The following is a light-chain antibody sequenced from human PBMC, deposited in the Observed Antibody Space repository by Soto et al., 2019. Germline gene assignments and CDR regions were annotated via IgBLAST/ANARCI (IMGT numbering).Light chain of an antibody. CDR2: DAS. CDR1: QSISSW. Sequence: DIQMTQSPSTLSASVGDRVTITCRASQSISSWLAWYQQKPGKAPKLLIYDASSLESGVPSRFSGSGSGTEFTLTISSMQPDDFATYYCQQYHSPPSTFGDGTQVEIK. J-gene: IGKJ1*01. V-gene: IGKV1-5*01. CDR3: QQYHSPPST.